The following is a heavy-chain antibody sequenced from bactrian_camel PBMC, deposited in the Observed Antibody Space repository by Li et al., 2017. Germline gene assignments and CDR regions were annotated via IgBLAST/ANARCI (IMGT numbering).Heavy chain of an antibody. J-gene: IGHJ6*01. D-gene: IGHD5*01. V-gene: IGHV3S54*01. CDR1: GYTTTLRRS. CDR3: ATTGFDF. CDR2: VSPGGVSS. Sequence: HVQLVESGGGSVQAGGSLRLSCEISGYTTTLRRSVGWFRQAPGKEREGVAAVSPGGVSSVYADSLKGRFTISRDNAKNTVYLQMNDLKSDDTALYYCATTGFDFRGQGTQVTVS.